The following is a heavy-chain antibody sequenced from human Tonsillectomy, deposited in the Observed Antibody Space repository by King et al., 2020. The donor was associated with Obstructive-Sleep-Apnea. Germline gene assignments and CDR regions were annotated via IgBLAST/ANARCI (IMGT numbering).Heavy chain of an antibody. CDR2: ITYKSQII. CDR1: GFTFDDYD. Sequence: EVQLVESGGGLVQPGRSLRLSCAASGFTFDDYDMHWVRQTPGKGLEWVSGITYKSQIIGYADSVKGRFTISRDDGKNSLFLQMKSLRPEDTALYYCVKDRNPPPFCDDNCWGYFDYWGQGTLVTVSS. D-gene: IGHD2-21*02. V-gene: IGHV3-9*01. CDR3: VKDRNPPPFCDDNCWGYFDY. J-gene: IGHJ4*02.